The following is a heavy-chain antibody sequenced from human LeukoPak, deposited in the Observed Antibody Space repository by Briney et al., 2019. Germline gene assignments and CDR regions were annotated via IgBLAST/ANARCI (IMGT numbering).Heavy chain of an antibody. CDR2: INPNSGGT. V-gene: IGHV1-2*02. CDR3: ARGHCSGGICYDWDFDL. J-gene: IGHJ2*01. CDR1: GYTFTSYC. Sequence: ASVKVSCKASGYTFTSYCISWVRQAPGQALEWMGLINPNSGGTNYAQKFQGRVTMTRDTSISTAYMELSGLRSDDTANYYCARGHCSGGICYDWDFDLWGRGTLVTVSS. D-gene: IGHD2-15*01.